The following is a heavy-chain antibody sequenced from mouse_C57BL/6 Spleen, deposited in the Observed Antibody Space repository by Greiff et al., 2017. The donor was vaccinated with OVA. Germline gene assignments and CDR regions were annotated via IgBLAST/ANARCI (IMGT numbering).Heavy chain of an antibody. D-gene: IGHD2-13*01. CDR2: IDPNSGGT. CDR1: GYTFTSYW. J-gene: IGHJ4*01. V-gene: IGHV1-72*01. CDR3: ARDYYYYAMDY. Sequence: QVQLQQPGAELVKPGASVKLSCKASGYTFTSYWMHWVKQRPGRGLEWIGRIDPNSGGTKYNEKFKSKATLTVDKPSSTAYMQLSILTSEDSAVYYCARDYYYYAMDYWGQGTSVTVSS.